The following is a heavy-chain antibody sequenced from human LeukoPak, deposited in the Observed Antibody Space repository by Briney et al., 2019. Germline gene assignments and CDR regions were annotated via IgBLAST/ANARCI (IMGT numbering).Heavy chain of an antibody. Sequence: GGSLRLSCAASGFTFDTYNFNWVRQAPGKGLEWVASIRSYSSYIHYADSVKGRFTISRDDAKKSLDLQMNSLRAEDTAVYYCARDRYYDLIPFYWGQGTLVTVSS. CDR3: ARDRYYDLIPFY. J-gene: IGHJ4*02. D-gene: IGHD3-3*01. CDR2: IRSYSSYI. CDR1: GFTFDTYN. V-gene: IGHV3-21*01.